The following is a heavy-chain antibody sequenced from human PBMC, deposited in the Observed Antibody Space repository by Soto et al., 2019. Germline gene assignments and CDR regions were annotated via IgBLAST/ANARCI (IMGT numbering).Heavy chain of an antibody. D-gene: IGHD7-27*01. CDR1: GFTFSSYG. CDR2: IWYDGSNK. V-gene: IGHV3-33*01. Sequence: HPGGSLRLSCAASGFTFSSYGMHWVRQAPGKGLEWVAVIWYDGSNKYYADSVKGRFTISRDNSKNTLYLQMNSLRAEDTAVYYCARDEVGLLTGAPGSADYWGQGTLVTVSS. J-gene: IGHJ4*02. CDR3: ARDEVGLLTGAPGSADY.